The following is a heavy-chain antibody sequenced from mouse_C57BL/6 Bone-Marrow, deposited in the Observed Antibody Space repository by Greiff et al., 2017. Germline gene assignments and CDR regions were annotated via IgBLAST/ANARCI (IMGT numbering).Heavy chain of an antibody. V-gene: IGHV5-17*01. CDR2: ISSGSSTI. D-gene: IGHD2-4*01. J-gene: IGHJ4*01. Sequence: EVQLVESGGGLVKPGGSLKLSCAASGFTFSDYGMHWVRQAPEKGLEWVAYISSGSSTIYYADTVKGRFTISRDNAKNTLFLQMTSLRSEDTAMYYCARPGLRRGDYAMDYWGQGPSVTVSS. CDR3: ARPGLRRGDYAMDY. CDR1: GFTFSDYG.